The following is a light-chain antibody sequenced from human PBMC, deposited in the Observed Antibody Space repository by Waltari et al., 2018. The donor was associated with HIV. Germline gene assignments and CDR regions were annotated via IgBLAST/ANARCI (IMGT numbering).Light chain of an antibody. Sequence: QSALTQPPSASGSPGQSVTISCTGTSSDVGGYNYVSWYQQHPGKVPQLVIYEVSRRPSGVPDRFSGSKSGNTASLTVSGLQAEDEADYYCSSYAGGNTVFGGGTKLNVL. J-gene: IGLJ2*01. CDR2: EVS. CDR3: SSYAGGNTV. V-gene: IGLV2-8*01. CDR1: SSDVGGYNY.